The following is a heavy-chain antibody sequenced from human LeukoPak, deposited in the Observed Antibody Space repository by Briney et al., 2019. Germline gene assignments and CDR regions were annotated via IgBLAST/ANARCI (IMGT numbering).Heavy chain of an antibody. Sequence: ASVKVSCKASGYTFTSYDINWVRQATGQGLEWMGWMNPNSGNTGYAQKFQGRVTMTRNTSISTACMELSSLRSEDTAVYYCARYYSDYYYYGMDVWGQGTTVTVSS. J-gene: IGHJ6*02. V-gene: IGHV1-8*01. CDR3: ARYYSDYYYYGMDV. CDR2: MNPNSGNT. CDR1: GYTFTSYD. D-gene: IGHD4-11*01.